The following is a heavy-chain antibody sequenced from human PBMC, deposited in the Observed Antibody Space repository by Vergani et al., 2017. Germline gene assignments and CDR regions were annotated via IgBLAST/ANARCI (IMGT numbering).Heavy chain of an antibody. CDR3: ARDLGYCSGCICSY. CDR2: IIPILGIA. V-gene: IGHV1-69*08. J-gene: IGHJ4*02. CDR1: GGTFSSYT. Sequence: QVQLVQSGAEVKKPGSSVKVSCKASGGTFSSYTISWVRQAPGQGLEWMGRIIPILGIANYAQKFQGRVTITADKSTSTAYMELSSPRSEDTAVYYCARDLGYCSGCICSYWGQGTLVTVSS. D-gene: IGHD2-15*01.